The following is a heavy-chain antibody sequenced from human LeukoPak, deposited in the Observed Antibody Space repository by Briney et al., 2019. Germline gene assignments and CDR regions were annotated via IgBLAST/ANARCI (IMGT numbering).Heavy chain of an antibody. CDR2: ISAYNGNT. CDR1: GYTFTSYG. Sequence: GASVKVSCKASGYTFTSYGISWVRQAPGQGLGWMGWISAYNGNTNYAQKLQGRVTRTTDTSTSSAYMELRMLRSDATAAYHWARGGYCSGGSCHSVGAFDMWGQGTMVTVSS. V-gene: IGHV1-18*01. D-gene: IGHD2-15*01. CDR3: ARGGYCSGGSCHSVGAFDM. J-gene: IGHJ3*02.